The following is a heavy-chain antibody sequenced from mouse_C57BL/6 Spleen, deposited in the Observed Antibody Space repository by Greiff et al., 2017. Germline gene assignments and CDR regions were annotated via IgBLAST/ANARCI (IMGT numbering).Heavy chain of an antibody. Sequence: EVHLVESGPELVKPGASVKIPCKASGYTFTDYNMDWVKQSHGKSLEWIGDINPNNGGTIYNQKFKGKATLTVDKSSSTAYMELRSLTTEDTAVYYCARHPSFCYWGQGTTLTVSS. CDR3: ARHPSFCY. J-gene: IGHJ2*01. CDR2: INPNNGGT. CDR1: GYTFTDYN. V-gene: IGHV1-18*01.